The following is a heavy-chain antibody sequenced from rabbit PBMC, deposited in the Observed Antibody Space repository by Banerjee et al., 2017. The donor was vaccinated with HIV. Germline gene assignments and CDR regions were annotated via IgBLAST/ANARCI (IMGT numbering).Heavy chain of an antibody. CDR3: ARDPGYNSAWGGGYYFNL. D-gene: IGHD4-1*01. CDR1: GFSFSSSYW. V-gene: IGHV1S45*01. CDR2: IYAGSSGST. Sequence: QEQLEESGGDLVKPEGSLTLTCTASGFSFSSSYWICWVLQAPGKGLEWIACIYAGSSGSTYYASWAKGRFTISKTSSTTVTLQMTSLTAADTATYFCARDPGYNSAWGGGYYFNLWGPGTLVTVS. J-gene: IGHJ4*01.